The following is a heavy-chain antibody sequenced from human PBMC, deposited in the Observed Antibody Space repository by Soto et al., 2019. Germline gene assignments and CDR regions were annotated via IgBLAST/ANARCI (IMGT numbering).Heavy chain of an antibody. CDR1: GFTFSSYG. CDR2: ISYDGSNK. D-gene: IGHD3-10*01. CDR3: AAGEPLHY. V-gene: IGHV3-30*03. J-gene: IGHJ4*01. Sequence: QVQLVESGGGVVQPGRSLRLSCAASGFTFSSYGMHWVRQAPGKGLEWVAVISYDGSNKYYADSVKGRFTISRDNSENTVTLQMNSLRAEDTAVYYCAAGEPLHYRGQGTLVTVSS.